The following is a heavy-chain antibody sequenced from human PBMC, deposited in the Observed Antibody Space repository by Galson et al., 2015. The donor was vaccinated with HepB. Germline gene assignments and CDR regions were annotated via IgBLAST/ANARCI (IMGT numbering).Heavy chain of an antibody. D-gene: IGHD2-15*01. CDR1: DGSISSSSFY. V-gene: IGHV4-39*01. CDR3: ARHKRGYHFYYFDY. CDR2: IYHSGST. Sequence: ETLSLTCTVSDGSISSSSFYWGLIRQSPEKGLEWIGTIYHSGSTYYNPSLRTRVTISIDTSKNQFSLKLTSMTASDTAVYYCARHKRGYHFYYFDYWGQGTLVTVSS. J-gene: IGHJ4*02.